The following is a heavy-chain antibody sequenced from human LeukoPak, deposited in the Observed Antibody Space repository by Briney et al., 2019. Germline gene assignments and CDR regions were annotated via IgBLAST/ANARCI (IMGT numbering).Heavy chain of an antibody. CDR2: IYHSGST. D-gene: IGHD6-13*01. Sequence: PSETLSLTCTVSGDSISSYYWSWIRQPPGKGLEWIGYIYHSGSTNYNPSLKSRVTISADTSKDQFSLRLASVTAADTAVYYCATGYSSTWYYFDYWGQGTLVTVSS. CDR1: GDSISSYY. V-gene: IGHV4-59*01. CDR3: ATGYSSTWYYFDY. J-gene: IGHJ4*02.